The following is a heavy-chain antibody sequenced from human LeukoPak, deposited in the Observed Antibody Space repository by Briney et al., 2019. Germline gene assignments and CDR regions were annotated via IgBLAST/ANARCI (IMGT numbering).Heavy chain of an antibody. Sequence: GGSLRISCAASGFTFSGYSMNWVRQAPGNGLEWVSSISSSSSYIYYADSVEGRFTISRDNAKNSLYLQVNSLRAEDTAVYYCARPNLYSTSLDAFDIWGQGTMVTVSS. CDR3: ARPNLYSTSLDAFDI. J-gene: IGHJ3*02. V-gene: IGHV3-21*01. CDR2: ISSSSSYI. D-gene: IGHD2-8*01. CDR1: GFTFSGYS.